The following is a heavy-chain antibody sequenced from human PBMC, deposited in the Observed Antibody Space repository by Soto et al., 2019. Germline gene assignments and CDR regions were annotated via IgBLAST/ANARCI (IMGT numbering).Heavy chain of an antibody. CDR1: GFTFSSNS. D-gene: IGHD2-2*01. J-gene: IGHJ4*02. CDR2: ISGGGDST. CDR3: AKWDGYADY. V-gene: IGHV3-23*01. Sequence: EVQLLESGGGLVQPGGSLRLSCAASGFTFSSNSLTWVRQAPGKGLEWVSGISGGGDSTFYADSVKGRFTISRDNSKNTVFLRMNSLRADDTAVYYCAKWDGYADYWGQGTLVTVSS.